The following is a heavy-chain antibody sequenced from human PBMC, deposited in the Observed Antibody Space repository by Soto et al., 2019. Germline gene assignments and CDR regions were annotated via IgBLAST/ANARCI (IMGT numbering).Heavy chain of an antibody. CDR1: GFTCNNYW. CDR2: MNSDGSST. D-gene: IGHD2-2*01. V-gene: IGHV3-74*01. CDR3: ARGAIYYYYMDV. Sequence: EVQLVESGGGLVQPGGSLRLSCAASGFTCNNYWMHWVRQAPGEGLVWVSRMNSDGSSTNYADSVKGRFTISRDNSKNTLYLQRNSLRAEDTAVYYCARGAIYYYYMDVWGKGTTVNVSS. J-gene: IGHJ6*03.